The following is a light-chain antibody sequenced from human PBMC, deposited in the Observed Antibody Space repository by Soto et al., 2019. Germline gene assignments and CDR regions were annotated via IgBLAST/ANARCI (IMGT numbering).Light chain of an antibody. Sequence: EIVMTQSPATLSVSPGERATLSCRASQSVSSNLAWYQQKPDQAPRLLIYGASTRATGIPARFSGSGSGTEFTLTISNLQSEDYAVYYCQQYTNWPETFGQGTKV. CDR1: QSVSSN. V-gene: IGKV3-15*01. J-gene: IGKJ1*01. CDR3: QQYTNWPET. CDR2: GAS.